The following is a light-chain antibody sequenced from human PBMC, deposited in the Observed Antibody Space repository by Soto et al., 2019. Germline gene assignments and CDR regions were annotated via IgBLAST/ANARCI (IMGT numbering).Light chain of an antibody. CDR2: KAS. CDR1: QSISSW. CDR3: QQYNSYWT. J-gene: IGKJ1*01. Sequence: DIQMTQSPSTLSASVGDRVTITCRASQSISSWLAWYQQKPGKAPKLLIYKASSLESGVPSGFSGSGSGTEFTLTISSLPPDDFATYYCQQYNSYWTFGQGTKVEIK. V-gene: IGKV1-5*03.